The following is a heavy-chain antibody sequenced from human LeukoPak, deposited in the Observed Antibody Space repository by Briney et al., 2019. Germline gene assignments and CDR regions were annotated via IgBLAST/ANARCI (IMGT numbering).Heavy chain of an antibody. CDR1: GFTFDDYA. J-gene: IGHJ4*02. CDR3: AKDMGHDYGDYDLDY. V-gene: IGHV3-9*01. CDR2: ISWNSGSI. Sequence: GGSLRLSCAASGFTFDDYAMHWVRQAPGKGLEWVSGISWNSGSIGYADSVKGRFTISRDNAKNSLYLQMNSLRAEDTALYYCAKDMGHDYGDYDLDYWGQGTLVTVSS. D-gene: IGHD4-17*01.